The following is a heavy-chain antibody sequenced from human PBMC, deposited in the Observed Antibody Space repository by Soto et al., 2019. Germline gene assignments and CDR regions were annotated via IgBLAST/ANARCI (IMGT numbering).Heavy chain of an antibody. V-gene: IGHV4-59*01. J-gene: IGHJ5*02. Sequence: QVQLQESGPGLVKPSETLSLTCTVSNGSISSSYWAWIRQPPGKGLEWIGHMYYSGTTNYNPSLKSRVNISLGPSKKHFSLNLSSVTAADTAVYYCARGGLTIFGVNKLDPWGQGTLVIVSS. D-gene: IGHD3-3*01. CDR1: NGSISSSY. CDR2: MYYSGTT. CDR3: ARGGLTIFGVNKLDP.